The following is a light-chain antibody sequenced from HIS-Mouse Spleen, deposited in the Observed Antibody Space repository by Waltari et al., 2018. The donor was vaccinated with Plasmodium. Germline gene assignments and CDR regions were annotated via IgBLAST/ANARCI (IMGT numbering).Light chain of an antibody. Sequence: ELVMTQSPATLSVSPGETATLSCRASQSVSSNLAWYQQKPGQAARLLIYGATTRDTGFPARFSGSGSGTEFTLTISSVQSEDFAVYYCQQYNNWSFTFGPGTKVDIK. J-gene: IGKJ3*01. CDR3: QQYNNWSFT. CDR2: GAT. CDR1: QSVSSN. V-gene: IGKV3-15*01.